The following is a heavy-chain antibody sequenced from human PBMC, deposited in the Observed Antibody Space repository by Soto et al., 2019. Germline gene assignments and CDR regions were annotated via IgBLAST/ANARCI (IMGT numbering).Heavy chain of an antibody. D-gene: IGHD6-19*01. J-gene: IGHJ4*02. CDR2: IRSKTNSYAT. Sequence: GGSLRLCCAASGFTFGGSAMHWVRQASGKGLEWVGHIRSKTNSYATAYAESVKGRSTISRDDSMNTAYLQMNSLKTEDTAVYFCTRQTDAVQWLVVPTDYNFDYWGQGTLVTVSS. CDR3: TRQTDAVQWLVVPTDYNFDY. CDR1: GFTFGGSA. V-gene: IGHV3-73*01.